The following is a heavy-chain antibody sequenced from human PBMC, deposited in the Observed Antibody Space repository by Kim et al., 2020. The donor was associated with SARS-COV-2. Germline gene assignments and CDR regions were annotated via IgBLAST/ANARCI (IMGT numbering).Heavy chain of an antibody. CDR3: ARQPAGGGDGLFDY. D-gene: IGHD2-21*02. Sequence: SETLSLTCTVSGGSISSSSYYWGWIRQPPGKGLEWIGSIYYSGSTYYNPSLKSRVTISVDTSKNQFSLKLSSVTAADTAVYYCARQPAGGGDGLFDYWGQGTLVTVSS. J-gene: IGHJ4*02. CDR2: IYYSGST. V-gene: IGHV4-39*01. CDR1: GGSISSSSYY.